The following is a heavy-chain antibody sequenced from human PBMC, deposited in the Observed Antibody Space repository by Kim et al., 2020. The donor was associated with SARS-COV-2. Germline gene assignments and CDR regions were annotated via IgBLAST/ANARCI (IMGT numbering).Heavy chain of an antibody. Sequence: GGSLRLSCAASGFTVSSNYMSWVRQAPGKGLEWVSVIYSGGSTYYADSVKGRFTISRDNSKNTLYLQMNSLRAEDTAVYYCARPGTLYYYDSSLTPDAFDIWGQGTMVTVAS. CDR2: IYSGGST. CDR3: ARPGTLYYYDSSLTPDAFDI. D-gene: IGHD3-22*01. V-gene: IGHV3-53*01. J-gene: IGHJ3*02. CDR1: GFTVSSNY.